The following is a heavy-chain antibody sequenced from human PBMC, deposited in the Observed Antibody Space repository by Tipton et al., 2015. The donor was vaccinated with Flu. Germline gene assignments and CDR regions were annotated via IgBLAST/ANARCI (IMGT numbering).Heavy chain of an antibody. J-gene: IGHJ6*01. CDR1: GGSFSGYY. CDR3: ARPYPGRYQYHYGLDV. D-gene: IGHD1-26*01. V-gene: IGHV4-34*01. CDR2: INDGGST. Sequence: TLSLTCAVSGGSFSGYYWTWVRQSPGKGLEWIGEINDGGSTNYNPSLKSRLSILADTSNSHFSLKLTSVTAADTAVYYCARPYPGRYQYHYGLDVWGQGTTVTVSS.